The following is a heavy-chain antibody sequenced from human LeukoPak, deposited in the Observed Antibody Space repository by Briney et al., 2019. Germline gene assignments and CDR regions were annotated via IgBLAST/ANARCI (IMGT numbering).Heavy chain of an antibody. J-gene: IGHJ4*02. CDR3: ASTAYDVWSGYPYYFDY. CDR1: GYTFPSYG. Sequence: SVKVSCKASGYTFPSYGISWVRQAPRQRLEWMGWISAYKCNTNYAQKLQGRVTMTTDTSISTAYMELRRLISDDTAVYYCASTAYDVWSGYPYYFDYWGQGTLVTVSS. V-gene: IGHV1-18*01. CDR2: ISAYKCNT. D-gene: IGHD3-3*01.